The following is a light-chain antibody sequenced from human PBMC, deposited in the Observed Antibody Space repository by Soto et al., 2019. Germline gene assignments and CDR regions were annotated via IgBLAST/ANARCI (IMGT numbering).Light chain of an antibody. CDR3: HQDFNLPWT. CDR2: GTS. Sequence: VLTQSPATLSLSTGERATLSCRASQSVTSTYLGWYQQKPGQAPSLLIYGTSTRATGIPVRFSGSGSGTDFTLTISSLQPEDFAVYFCHQDFNLPWTFGQGTKVDIK. CDR1: QSVTSTY. J-gene: IGKJ1*01. V-gene: IGKV3D-7*01.